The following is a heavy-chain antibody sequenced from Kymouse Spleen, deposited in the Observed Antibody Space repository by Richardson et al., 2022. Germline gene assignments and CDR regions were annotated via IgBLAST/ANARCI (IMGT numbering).Heavy chain of an antibody. CDR1: GGSISSYY. Sequence: QVQLQESGPGLVKPSETLSLTCTVSGGSISSYYWSWIRQPPGKGLEWIGYIYYSGSTNYNPSLKSRVTISVDTSKNQFSLKLSSVTAADTAVYYCARGKQWLVPFDPWGQGTLVTVSS. D-gene: IGHD6-19*01. CDR3: ARGKQWLVPFDP. CDR2: IYYSGST. J-gene: IGHJ5*02. V-gene: IGHV4-59*01.